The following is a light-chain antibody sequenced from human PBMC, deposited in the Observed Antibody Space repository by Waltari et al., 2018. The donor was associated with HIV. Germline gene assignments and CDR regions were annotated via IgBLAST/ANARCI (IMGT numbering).Light chain of an antibody. V-gene: IGLV3-21*01. Sequence: SYVLTQPPSVSVAPGKTARITCGGENIGSKSVNWYQKQPGQAPVMVIYHDTDRPSGIPGRFSGSNSEDTGTLNNRRVEAGDEADYFCQVWDTNTDQYVIFGGGTNLAV. J-gene: IGLJ2*01. CDR3: QVWDTNTDQYVI. CDR2: HDT. CDR1: NIGSKS.